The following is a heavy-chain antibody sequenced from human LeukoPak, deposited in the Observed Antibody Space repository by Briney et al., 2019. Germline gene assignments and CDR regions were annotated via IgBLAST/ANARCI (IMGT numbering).Heavy chain of an antibody. V-gene: IGHV4-59*12. D-gene: IGHD2-15*01. CDR2: IYYSGST. CDR1: GGSISSYY. CDR3: ARDVLRVAAGYNWFDP. J-gene: IGHJ5*02. Sequence: SETLSLTCTVSGGSISSYYWSWIRQPPGKGLEWIGYIYYSGSTNYNPSLKSRVTISVDTSKNQFSLKLSSVTAADTAVYYCARDVLRVAAGYNWFDPWGQGTLVTVSS.